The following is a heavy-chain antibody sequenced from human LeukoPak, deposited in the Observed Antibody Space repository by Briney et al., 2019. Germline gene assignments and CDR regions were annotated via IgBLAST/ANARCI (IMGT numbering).Heavy chain of an antibody. V-gene: IGHV1-69*04. CDR1: GGTFSSYT. CDR2: VIPILGIA. J-gene: IGHJ4*02. D-gene: IGHD5-24*01. Sequence: ASVKVSCKASGGTFSSYTIGWVRQAPGQGLEWMGRVIPILGIANYAQKFQGRVTITADKSTSTAYMELSSLRSEDTGVYYCARDPMATTPSDFWGQGTLVTVSS. CDR3: ARDPMATTPSDF.